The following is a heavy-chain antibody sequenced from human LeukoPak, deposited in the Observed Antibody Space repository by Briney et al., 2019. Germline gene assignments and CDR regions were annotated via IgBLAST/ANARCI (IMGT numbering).Heavy chain of an antibody. J-gene: IGHJ5*02. CDR3: ARRCLYSSGWYGVDWFDP. CDR1: GFTFSSYS. CDR2: ISSSSSYI. D-gene: IGHD6-19*01. Sequence: GGSLRLSCAASGFTFSSYSMNWVRQAPGKGLEWVSSISSSSSYIYYADSVKGRFTISRDNAKNSLYLQMNSLRAEDTAVYYCARRCLYSSGWYGVDWFDPWGQGTLVTVSS. V-gene: IGHV3-21*01.